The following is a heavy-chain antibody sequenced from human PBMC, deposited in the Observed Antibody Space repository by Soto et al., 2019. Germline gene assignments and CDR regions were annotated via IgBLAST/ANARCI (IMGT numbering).Heavy chain of an antibody. D-gene: IGHD4-4*01. Sequence: QVQLVESGGGVVQPGRSLRLSCAASGFTFSSYGMHWVRQAPGKGLDWVAVIWYDGSNKYYADSVKGRFTISRDNSKNTPYLQMNSLRAEDTAVYYCARESGALTVTRYNWFDPWGQGTLVTVSS. J-gene: IGHJ5*02. CDR2: IWYDGSNK. V-gene: IGHV3-33*01. CDR3: ARESGALTVTRYNWFDP. CDR1: GFTFSSYG.